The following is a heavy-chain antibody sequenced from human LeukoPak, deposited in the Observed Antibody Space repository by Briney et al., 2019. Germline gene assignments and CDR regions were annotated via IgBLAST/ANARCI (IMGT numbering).Heavy chain of an antibody. CDR3: ATEKGLGYCSRINCQGDS. D-gene: IGHD2-15*01. CDR2: FDRELGDA. V-gene: IGHV1-24*01. Sequence: GASVKVSCKVSGYTLTELSMHWVRQAPGKGLEWMGGFDRELGDATFAQKFQGRVTLTEDTSTDTAFMDLSSLRSEDTAMYYCATEKGLGYCSRINCQGDSWGQGTLVTVSS. J-gene: IGHJ4*02. CDR1: GYTLTELS.